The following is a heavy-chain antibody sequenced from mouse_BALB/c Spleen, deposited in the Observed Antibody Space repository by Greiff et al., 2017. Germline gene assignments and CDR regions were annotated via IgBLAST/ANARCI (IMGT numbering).Heavy chain of an antibody. D-gene: IGHD3-3*01. Sequence: VKLQESGAELVRPGTSVKVSCKASGYAFTNYLIEWVKQRPGQGLEWIGVINPGSGGTNYNEKFKGKATLTADKSSSTAYMQLSSLTSDDSAVYFCARRGWGYAMDYWGQGTSVTVSS. CDR2: INPGSGGT. CDR3: ARRGWGYAMDY. CDR1: GYAFTNYL. V-gene: IGHV1-54*01. J-gene: IGHJ4*01.